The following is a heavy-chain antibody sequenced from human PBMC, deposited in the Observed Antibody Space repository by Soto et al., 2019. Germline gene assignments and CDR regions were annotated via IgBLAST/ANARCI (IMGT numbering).Heavy chain of an antibody. CDR1: GGSISSYY. CDR2: IYYSGST. D-gene: IGHD3-22*01. CDR3: ARVEYYDSSESFDP. V-gene: IGHV4-59*01. J-gene: IGHJ5*02. Sequence: SETLCLTCTVSGGSISSYYWSWIRQPPGKGLEWIGYIYYSGSTNYNPSLKSRVTISVDTSKNQFSLKLSSVTAADTAVYYCARVEYYDSSESFDPWGQGTLVTVSS.